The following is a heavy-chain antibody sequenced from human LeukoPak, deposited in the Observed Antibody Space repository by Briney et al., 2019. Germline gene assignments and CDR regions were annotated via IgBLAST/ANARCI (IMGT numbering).Heavy chain of an antibody. Sequence: SETLSLTCAVYGGSFSGYYWSWIRQPPGKGLEWIGEINHSGSTNYNPSLKSRVTMSVDTSKSQFSLKLSSVTAADTAVYYCARDTYYGSGSYYYWGQGTLVTVSS. J-gene: IGHJ4*02. CDR1: GGSFSGYY. D-gene: IGHD3-10*01. CDR3: ARDTYYGSGSYYY. CDR2: INHSGST. V-gene: IGHV4-34*01.